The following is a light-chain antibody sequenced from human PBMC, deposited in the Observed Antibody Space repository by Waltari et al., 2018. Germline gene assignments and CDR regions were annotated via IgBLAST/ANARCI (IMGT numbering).Light chain of an antibody. CDR1: STDLGSSTL. Sequence: QSALTQPASVSGSPGQSITISCTGSSTDLGSSTLVSWYQQHPGKPPKPIIHDVPNRPSGVPDRFSGSKSGNTASLTISGLQGEDEADYYCCSYTGSHTLLFGGGTKLTVL. CDR2: DVP. V-gene: IGLV2-23*02. CDR3: CSYTGSHTLL. J-gene: IGLJ3*02.